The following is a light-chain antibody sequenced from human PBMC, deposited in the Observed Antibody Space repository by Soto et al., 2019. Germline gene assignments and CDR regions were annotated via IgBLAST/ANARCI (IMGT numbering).Light chain of an antibody. CDR2: DVS. J-gene: IGLJ3*02. Sequence: QSALTQPASVSGSPGQSITISCTGAHIDVGGYDYVSWYQQHPGKAPQVIIFDVSNRPSGVSNRFSGSKSGNTASLTISGLQAEDEADYYCSSYTSRSSPGVFGGGTQLTVL. CDR1: HIDVGGYDY. V-gene: IGLV2-14*03. CDR3: SSYTSRSSPGV.